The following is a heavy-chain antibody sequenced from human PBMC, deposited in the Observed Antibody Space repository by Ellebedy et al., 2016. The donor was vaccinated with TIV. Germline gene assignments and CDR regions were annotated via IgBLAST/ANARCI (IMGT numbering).Heavy chain of an antibody. CDR2: INPSGGST. CDR1: GYTFTSYY. CDR3: AREEESGTTDY. Sequence: AASVKVSCKASGYTFTSYYMHWARQAPGQGLEWMGIINPSGGSTSYAQKFQGRVTITADKSTSTAYMELSSLRSEDTAVYYCAREEESGTTDYWGQGTLVTVSS. D-gene: IGHD2/OR15-2a*01. J-gene: IGHJ4*02. V-gene: IGHV1-46*01.